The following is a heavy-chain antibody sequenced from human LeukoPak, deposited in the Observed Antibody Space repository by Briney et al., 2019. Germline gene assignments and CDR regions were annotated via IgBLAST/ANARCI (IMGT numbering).Heavy chain of an antibody. D-gene: IGHD1-26*01. Sequence: PGGSMRLSCAAPGLTFSTDSMNWVRQAPGKGLEWFSDISSGSGTIYYADSVKGRFTISRDNAKNSLYLQMNSLRAEDTAVYYCARGSGTYSLGFDYWGQGTLVTVSS. CDR2: ISSGSGTI. V-gene: IGHV3-48*01. CDR3: ARGSGTYSLGFDY. J-gene: IGHJ4*02. CDR1: GLTFSTDS.